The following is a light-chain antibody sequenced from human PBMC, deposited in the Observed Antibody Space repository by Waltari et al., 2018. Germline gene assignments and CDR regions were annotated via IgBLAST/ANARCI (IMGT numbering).Light chain of an antibody. Sequence: DIQMTQSPSTLSASVGDRVTITCRASQSITNWLAWYQQKPGKAPKLLIYKASSLESGVPSRFSGSGSGTEFTLTISSLQPDDFATYYCQQYNSYLPYTFGQGTKVEIK. J-gene: IGKJ2*01. CDR3: QQYNSYLPYT. CDR2: KAS. V-gene: IGKV1-5*03. CDR1: QSITNW.